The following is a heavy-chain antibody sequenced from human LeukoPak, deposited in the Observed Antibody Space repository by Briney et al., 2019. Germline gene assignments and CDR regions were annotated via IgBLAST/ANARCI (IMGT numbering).Heavy chain of an antibody. D-gene: IGHD2-2*01. V-gene: IGHV4-31*03. CDR2: KYYSGSA. Sequence: SQTLSLTCSVSGVSVSDGCYYWTWIRQHPGKGLEWIGYKYYSGSAKYNPSLKSRLTISVDTSKNQFSLQLSSVTAADTATYYCATPYCSSISCLDVFNMWGQGTRVTVPS. CDR1: GVSVSDGCYY. CDR3: ATPYCSSISCLDVFNM. J-gene: IGHJ3*02.